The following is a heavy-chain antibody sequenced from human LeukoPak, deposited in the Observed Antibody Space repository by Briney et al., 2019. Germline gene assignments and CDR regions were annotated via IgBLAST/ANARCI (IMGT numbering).Heavy chain of an antibody. CDR2: INHSGST. J-gene: IGHJ4*02. CDR1: GESFSGYY. V-gene: IGHV4-34*01. Sequence: SETLSLTCAVYGESFSGYYWSWIRQPPGKGLEWIGEINHSGSTNYNPSLKSRVTISVDTSKNQFSLKLSSVTAADTAVYYCARGRTWGGRGGRYYFDYWGQGTLVTVSS. CDR3: ARGRTWGGRGGRYYFDY. D-gene: IGHD3-16*01.